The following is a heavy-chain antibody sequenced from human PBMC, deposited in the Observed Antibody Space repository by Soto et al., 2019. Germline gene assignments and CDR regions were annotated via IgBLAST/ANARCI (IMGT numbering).Heavy chain of an antibody. CDR3: ARGPAYFDY. J-gene: IGHJ4*02. V-gene: IGHV1-3*01. Sequence: ASVKVSCKASGCTFTSYAMHWVRQAPGQRLEWMGWINAGNGSTKYSQKFQGRVTITRDTSASTAYMELSSLRSEDTAVYYCARGPAYFDYWGQGTLVTVSS. CDR2: INAGNGST. CDR1: GCTFTSYA.